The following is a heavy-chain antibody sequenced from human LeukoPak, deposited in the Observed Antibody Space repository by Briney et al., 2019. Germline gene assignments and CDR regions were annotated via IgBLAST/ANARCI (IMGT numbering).Heavy chain of an antibody. D-gene: IGHD3-10*01. CDR3: AKESSSYGHPISPLVDY. Sequence: PGGSLRLSCAASGFTFSNAWMNWIRQAPGKGLEWVSYISSSGSTIYYADSVKGRFTISRDNAKNSLYLQMNSLRAEDTAVYYCAKESSSYGHPISPLVDYWGQGALVSVSS. CDR2: ISSSGSTI. CDR1: GFTFSNAW. J-gene: IGHJ4*02. V-gene: IGHV3-11*01.